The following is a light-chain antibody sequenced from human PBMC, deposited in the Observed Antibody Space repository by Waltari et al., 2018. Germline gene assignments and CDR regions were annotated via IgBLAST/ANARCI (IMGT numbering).Light chain of an antibody. Sequence: SYELTQPPSVSVSPGQTARITCSAEALPKQYAYWYQQKPVQAPVLVIYNDGERPSGIPERFSGSSSGTTVTLTISGVQAEDEADYYCQSADSSGTGVFGGGTKLTVL. CDR1: ALPKQY. CDR3: QSADSSGTGV. J-gene: IGLJ3*02. V-gene: IGLV3-25*03. CDR2: NDG.